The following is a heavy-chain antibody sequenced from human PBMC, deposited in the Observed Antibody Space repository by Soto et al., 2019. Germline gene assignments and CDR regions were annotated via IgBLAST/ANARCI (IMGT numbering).Heavy chain of an antibody. CDR3: AKDEVAIPTTTGFDY. J-gene: IGHJ4*02. V-gene: IGHV3-23*01. CDR2: ISGSGGST. CDR1: GFTFSGYA. D-gene: IGHD2-21*01. Sequence: PXGSLRLSCAASGFTFSGYAMSGVRPAPGKGLEWVSAISGSGGSTYYADSVKGRFTISRDNSKNTLYLQMNSLRAEDTAVYYYAKDEVAIPTTTGFDYWGQGTLVTVSS.